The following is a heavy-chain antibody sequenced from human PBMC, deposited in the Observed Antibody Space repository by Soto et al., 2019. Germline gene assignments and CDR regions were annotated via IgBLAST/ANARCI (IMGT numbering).Heavy chain of an antibody. CDR1: GYSFTSCW. CDR3: ARHGKVASMKNYLDS. J-gene: IGHJ4*02. CDR2: IYPGDSDT. Sequence: WRGSGYSFTSCWPAWLRKIPGKGLECMGIIYPGDSDTRDSPSFQGQVTISVDKSINTAYLQWSSLRASDTAIYYCARHGKVASMKNYLDSWGQGALVTVSS. V-gene: IGHV5-51*01. D-gene: IGHD1-1*01.